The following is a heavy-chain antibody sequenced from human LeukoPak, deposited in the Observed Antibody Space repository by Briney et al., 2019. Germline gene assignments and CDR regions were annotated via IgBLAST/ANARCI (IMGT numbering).Heavy chain of an antibody. Sequence: PGGSLRLSCSASGFTFSSYAMHWVRQAPGKGLEYVSAISSNGGSTYYADSVKGRFTISRDNAKNSLYLQMNSLRAEDTAVYYCARDGYSSGWYYFDYWGQGTLVTVSS. D-gene: IGHD6-19*01. V-gene: IGHV3-64*04. J-gene: IGHJ4*02. CDR2: ISSNGGST. CDR1: GFTFSSYA. CDR3: ARDGYSSGWYYFDY.